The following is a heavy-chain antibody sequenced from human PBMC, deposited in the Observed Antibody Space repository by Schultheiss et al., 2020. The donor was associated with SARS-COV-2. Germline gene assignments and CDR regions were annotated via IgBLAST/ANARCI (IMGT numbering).Heavy chain of an antibody. D-gene: IGHD1-26*01. Sequence: SETLSLTCTVSGGSISSYYWSWIRQPPGKGLEWIGSIYYSGSTYYNPSLKSRVTISVDTSKNQFSLKLSSVTAADTAVYYCAKGVGATPDYWGQGTLVTVSS. CDR2: IYYSGST. CDR3: AKGVGATPDY. J-gene: IGHJ4*02. V-gene: IGHV4-59*01. CDR1: GGSISSYY.